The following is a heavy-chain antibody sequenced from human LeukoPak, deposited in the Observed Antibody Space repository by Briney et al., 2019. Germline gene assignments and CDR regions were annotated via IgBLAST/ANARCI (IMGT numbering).Heavy chain of an antibody. D-gene: IGHD3-22*01. Sequence: GGSLRLSCAASGFTFDDYGMSWVRQAPGKGLEWVSGINWNGGSTGYADSVKGRFTISRDNAKNSLYLQMNSLRAEDTAVYYCANVPTYYYDSSGYYYFWGQGTLVTVSS. V-gene: IGHV3-20*04. CDR2: INWNGGST. CDR3: ANVPTYYYDSSGYYYF. J-gene: IGHJ4*02. CDR1: GFTFDDYG.